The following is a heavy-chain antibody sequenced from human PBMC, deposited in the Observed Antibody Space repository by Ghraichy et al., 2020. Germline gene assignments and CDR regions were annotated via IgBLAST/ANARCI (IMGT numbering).Heavy chain of an antibody. V-gene: IGHV3-66*01. CDR1: GFTASINY. J-gene: IGHJ3*02. D-gene: IGHD5-12*01. Sequence: GESLNISCAASGFTASINYMSWVRQAPGKGLEWVSVFYSGGNTYYADSVKGRFTISRDSSKNTLYLQMNSLRAVDTAVYFCASDLGWLPTRGAFDIWGQGKLVTVSS. CDR3: ASDLGWLPTRGAFDI. CDR2: FYSGGNT.